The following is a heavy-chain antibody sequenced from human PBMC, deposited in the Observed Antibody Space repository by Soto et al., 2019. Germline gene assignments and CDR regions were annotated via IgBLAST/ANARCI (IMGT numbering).Heavy chain of an antibody. V-gene: IGHV3-30*18. CDR1: GFTFSSYG. CDR2: ISYDGSNK. J-gene: IGHJ6*02. Sequence: GGSLRLSCAASGFTFSSYGMHWVRQAPGKGLEWVAVISYDGSNKYYADSVKGRFTISRDNSKNTLYLQMNSLRAEDTAVYYCAKGGGIAVAGPYYGYHGMDVWVPGSTFTDYS. D-gene: IGHD6-19*01. CDR3: AKGGGIAVAGPYYGYHGMDV.